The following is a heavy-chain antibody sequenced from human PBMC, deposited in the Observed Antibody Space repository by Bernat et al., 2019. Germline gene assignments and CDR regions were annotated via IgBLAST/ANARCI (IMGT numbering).Heavy chain of an antibody. V-gene: IGHV6-1*01. CDR2: THYRSKWYN. J-gene: IGHJ4*02. Sequence: QVQLQQSGPGLVKPSQTLSLTCAISGDSVSSNSAAWNWIRQSPSRGLEWLGRTHYRSKWYNDYAVSVKSRITITPDTSKNQCSLQLNSVTPEDTAVYYCARDRFSAVAGNKRSFDYWGQGTLVTVSS. CDR1: GDSVSSNSAA. CDR3: ARDRFSAVAGNKRSFDY. D-gene: IGHD6-19*01.